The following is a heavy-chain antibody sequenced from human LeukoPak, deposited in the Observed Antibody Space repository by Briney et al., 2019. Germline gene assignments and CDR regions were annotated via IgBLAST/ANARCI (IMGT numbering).Heavy chain of an antibody. CDR3: ARKFRGARGGTSGYYYYYYMDV. CDR2: IIPIFGTA. CDR1: GGTFSSYA. J-gene: IGHJ6*03. D-gene: IGHD2-21*01. V-gene: IGHV1-69*05. Sequence: SVKVSCKASGGTFSSYAISWVRQAPGQGLEWMGRIIPIFGTANYAQKFQGRVTITTDESTSTAYMELSSLRSEDTAVYYCARKFRGARGGTSGYYYYYYMDVWGKGTTVTVSS.